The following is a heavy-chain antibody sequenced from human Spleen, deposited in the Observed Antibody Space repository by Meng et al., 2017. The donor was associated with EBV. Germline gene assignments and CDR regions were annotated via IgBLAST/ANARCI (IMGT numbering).Heavy chain of an antibody. CDR2: INNSGST. J-gene: IGHJ5*02. V-gene: IGHV4-34*01. Sequence: GLLRRRGAGLWRPWGTSSSTCAVYGGSLSVYSWCGIPQPPGKGLEWIGEINNSGSTNYNPSLKSRVTISVDTSKNRFSLKLSSVTAAETAVYYCARFDYGSYWFDPWGQGTLVTVSS. CDR3: ARFDYGSYWFDP. D-gene: IGHD3-16*01. CDR1: GGSLSVYS.